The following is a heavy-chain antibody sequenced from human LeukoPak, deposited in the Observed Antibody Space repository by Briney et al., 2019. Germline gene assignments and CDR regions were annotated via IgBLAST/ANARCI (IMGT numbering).Heavy chain of an antibody. V-gene: IGHV4-59*01. CDR3: ARASADYYGSGSTPFDY. CDR2: SYYSGST. J-gene: IGHJ4*02. CDR1: GGSISSYY. Sequence: SETLSLTCTVSGGSISSYYWSWIRQPPGKGLEWIGYSYYSGSTNYNPSLKSRVTISVDTSKNQFSLKLSSVTAADTAVYYCARASADYYGSGSTPFDYWGQGTLVTVSS. D-gene: IGHD3-10*01.